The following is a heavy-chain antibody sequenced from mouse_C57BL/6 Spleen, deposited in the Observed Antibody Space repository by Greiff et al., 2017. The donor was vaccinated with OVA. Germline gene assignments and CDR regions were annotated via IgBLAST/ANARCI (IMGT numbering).Heavy chain of an antibody. CDR3: ARGRHYSLPAY. CDR1: GYAFTNYL. V-gene: IGHV1-54*01. Sequence: VQLQESGAELVRPGTSVKLSCKASGYAFTNYLIEWVKQRPGQGLEWIGVINPGSGGTNYNEKFKGKATLTADKSSSTAYMQLSSLTSEDSAVYFCARGRHYSLPAYWGQGTLVTVSA. D-gene: IGHD1-2*01. J-gene: IGHJ3*01. CDR2: INPGSGGT.